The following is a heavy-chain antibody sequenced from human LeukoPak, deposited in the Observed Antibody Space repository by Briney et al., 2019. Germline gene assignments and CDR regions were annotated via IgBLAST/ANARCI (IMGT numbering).Heavy chain of an antibody. J-gene: IGHJ5*02. CDR3: ARDTEDIVVVPAARGLDP. CDR2: IIPILGIA. V-gene: IGHV1-69*04. D-gene: IGHD2-2*01. Sequence: GSSVKVSCKASGGTFSSYAISWVRQAPGQGLEWMGRIIPILGIANYAQKFQGRVTITADKSTSTAYMELSSLRSEDTAVYYCARDTEDIVVVPAARGLDPWGQGTLVTVSS. CDR1: GGTFSSYA.